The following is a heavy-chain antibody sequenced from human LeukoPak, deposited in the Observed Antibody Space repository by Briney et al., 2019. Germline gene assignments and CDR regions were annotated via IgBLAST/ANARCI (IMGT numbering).Heavy chain of an antibody. J-gene: IGHJ4*02. CDR1: GFTFDGYA. CDR3: AKDIHPSGDYTLDY. V-gene: IGHV3-9*01. CDR2: ISWNSDNI. D-gene: IGHD4-17*01. Sequence: PGRSLRLSCAASGFTFDGYAMHWVRQTPGKGLEWVSGISWNSDNIGYADSVKGRFTISRDNAKNSLYLQMNSLRAEDTALYYCAKDIHPSGDYTLDYWGQGTLVTVSS.